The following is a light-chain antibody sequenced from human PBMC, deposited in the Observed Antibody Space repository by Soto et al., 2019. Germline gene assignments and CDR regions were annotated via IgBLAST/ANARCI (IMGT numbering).Light chain of an antibody. CDR3: QLWYKSSDQHV. J-gene: IGLJ2*01. CDR1: NIGSKG. CDR2: EDS. Sequence: SSELTQPPSVSVSPGQTPTISCGGNNIGSKGVHWYQQKPGQAPVLLVYEDSDRPSGIPGRFSGSNSGNTATLTISRVEDGDEADDYCQLWYKSSDQHVFGGGTKLTVL. V-gene: IGLV3-21*02.